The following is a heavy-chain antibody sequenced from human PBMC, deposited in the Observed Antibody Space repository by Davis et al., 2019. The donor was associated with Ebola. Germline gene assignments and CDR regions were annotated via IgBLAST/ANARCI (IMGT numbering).Heavy chain of an antibody. V-gene: IGHV3-9*01. CDR2: ITWNSGSK. CDR3: GKGPRYGHGGSGAFDI. CDR1: GFTFEDYA. D-gene: IGHD4-17*01. Sequence: GGSLRLSCVASGFTFEDYAMHWVRQVPGKGLEWVAGITWNSGSKGYADSVKGRFTISTDSAKNSLYLQMNSLRAEDTALYYCGKGPRYGHGGSGAFDIWGQGTMVTVSS. J-gene: IGHJ3*02.